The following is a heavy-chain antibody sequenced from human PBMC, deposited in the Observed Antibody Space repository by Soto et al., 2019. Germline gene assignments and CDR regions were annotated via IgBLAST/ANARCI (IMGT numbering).Heavy chain of an antibody. V-gene: IGHV4-31*03. J-gene: IGHJ6*02. D-gene: IGHD3-3*01. CDR1: GGSISSGGYY. CDR3: ARALREWLLFDYYYGMDV. CDR2: IYYSGST. Sequence: PSETLSLTCTVSGGSISSGGYYWSWIRQHPGKGLEWIGYIYYSGSTYYNPSLKSRVTISVDKSKNQFSLKLSSVTAADTAVYYCARALREWLLFDYYYGMDVWGQGTTVTVSS.